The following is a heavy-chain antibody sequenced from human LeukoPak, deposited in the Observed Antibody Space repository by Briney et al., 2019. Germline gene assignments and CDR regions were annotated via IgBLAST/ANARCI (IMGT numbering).Heavy chain of an antibody. V-gene: IGHV3-48*04. D-gene: IGHD3-16*01. CDR2: IGHTGSIT. J-gene: IGHJ2*01. CDR3: TRGLGIGWYFAL. Sequence: PGGSLRLSCAGSGLTFGIYSMNWVRHAPGKGLEWVSYIGHTGSITDYADSVKGRFTISRDNAKNTLYLQMNSLRAEDTAVYYCTRGLGIGWYFALWGRGTLVTVSS. CDR1: GLTFGIYS.